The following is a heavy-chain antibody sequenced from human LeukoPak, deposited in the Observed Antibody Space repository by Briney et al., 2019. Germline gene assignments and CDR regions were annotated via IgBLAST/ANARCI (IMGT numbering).Heavy chain of an antibody. CDR2: ISGSGGST. D-gene: IGHD6-19*01. V-gene: IGHV3-23*01. CDR1: GFTFSSYA. Sequence: GGSLRLSCAASGFTFSSYAMYWVRQAPGKGLEWVSGISGSGGSTHYADSVKGRFTISRDNSKNTVYLQMNSLRAEDTAVYYCAKTTTGYSSGRYPGWPVDYWGQGTLVTVSS. J-gene: IGHJ4*02. CDR3: AKTTTGYSSGRYPGWPVDY.